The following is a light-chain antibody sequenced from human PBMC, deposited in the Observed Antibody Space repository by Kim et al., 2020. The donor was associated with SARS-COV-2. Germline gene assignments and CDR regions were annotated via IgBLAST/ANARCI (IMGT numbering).Light chain of an antibody. Sequence: SASVGDSVTNACRASQPIAGWLTWYQQKPGQAPKLLIFETSTLETGVPSRFRGSRSGSDFTLTISSLQPEDFATYFCQQANAFPLTFGQGTKLEI. CDR2: ETS. CDR3: QQANAFPLT. J-gene: IGKJ2*01. CDR1: QPIAGW. V-gene: IGKV1-12*01.